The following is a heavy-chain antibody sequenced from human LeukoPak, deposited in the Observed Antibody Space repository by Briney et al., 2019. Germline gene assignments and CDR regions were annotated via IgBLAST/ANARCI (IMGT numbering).Heavy chain of an antibody. V-gene: IGHV3-23*01. J-gene: IGHJ4*02. CDR1: AFTFSNYA. D-gene: IGHD2-8*01. CDR3: AKDGVMKTSRPYYFDF. Sequence: PGGSLRLSCAASAFTFSNYAMTWVRQAPGKGLEWVSSISGIVSSTYYADSVKGRFTISRDNSKNTLYLQMNSLRAEDTAVYYCAKDGVMKTSRPYYFDFWGQGTLVTVSS. CDR2: ISGIVSST.